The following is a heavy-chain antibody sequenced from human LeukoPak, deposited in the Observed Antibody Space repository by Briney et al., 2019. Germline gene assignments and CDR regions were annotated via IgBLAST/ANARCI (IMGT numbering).Heavy chain of an antibody. J-gene: IGHJ4*02. CDR1: GFTFNSHA. D-gene: IGHD6-6*01. CDR2: IIGRDGST. Sequence: GGSLRLSCAPSGFTFNSHAMNWVRAAPGEGLEWVSAIIGRDGSTYYAASVKGRFTISRDNSKNTLYLQMNSLRAEDTAVYHCAKGKGYSSSSSDDWGQGTLVTVSS. V-gene: IGHV3-23*01. CDR3: AKGKGYSSSSSDD.